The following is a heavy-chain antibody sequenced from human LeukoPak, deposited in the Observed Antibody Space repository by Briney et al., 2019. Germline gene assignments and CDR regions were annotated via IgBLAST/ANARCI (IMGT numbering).Heavy chain of an antibody. CDR1: GFTFSSYG. D-gene: IGHD3-22*01. V-gene: IGHV3-33*01. CDR3: ASGSSGYPPY. Sequence: GGSLRLSCAASGFTFSSYGMHWVRQAPGKGLEWVAVIWYDGSNKYYADSVKGRFTISRDDSKNTLYLQMNSLRAEDTAVYYCASGSSGYPPYWGQGTLVTVSS. CDR2: IWYDGSNK. J-gene: IGHJ4*02.